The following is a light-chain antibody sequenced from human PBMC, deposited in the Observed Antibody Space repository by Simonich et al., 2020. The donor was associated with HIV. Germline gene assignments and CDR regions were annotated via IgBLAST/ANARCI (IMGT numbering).Light chain of an antibody. CDR1: QSVLYSSNNKNY. CDR2: WAS. CDR3: QQYYSTPPT. Sequence: DIVMTQSPDSLAVSLGERATINCKSNQSVLYSSNNKNYLAWYQQKPGHPPNLLIYWASTRESGVPDRFSASGSGTDFTLTISSLQAEDVAIYYCQQYYSTPPTFGQGTKVEIK. V-gene: IGKV4-1*01. J-gene: IGKJ1*01.